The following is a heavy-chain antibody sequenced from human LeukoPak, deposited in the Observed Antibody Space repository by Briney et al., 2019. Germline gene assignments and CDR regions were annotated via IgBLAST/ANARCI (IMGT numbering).Heavy chain of an antibody. CDR2: ISYDGSNK. CDR1: GFTFSSYG. Sequence: GRSLRLSCAASGFTFSSYGMHWVRQAPGKGLEWVAVISYDGSNKYYADSVKGRFTISRDNSKNTLYLQMNSLRAEDTAVYYCAKDLGDYPQYYYYGMDVWGQGTTVTVSS. CDR3: AKDLGDYPQYYYYGMDV. V-gene: IGHV3-30*18. J-gene: IGHJ6*02. D-gene: IGHD4-17*01.